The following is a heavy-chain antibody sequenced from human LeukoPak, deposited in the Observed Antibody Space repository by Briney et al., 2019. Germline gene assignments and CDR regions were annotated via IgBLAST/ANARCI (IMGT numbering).Heavy chain of an antibody. J-gene: IGHJ4*02. CDR1: GFTFSSYA. V-gene: IGHV3-30*04. D-gene: IGHD5-18*01. Sequence: GGSLRLSCAASGFTFSSYAMHWVRQAPGKGLEWVAVISYDGSNKYYADFVKGRFTISRDNSKNTLYLQMNSLRAEDTAVYYCAKDLRGYSYGYVDYWGQGTLVTVSS. CDR3: AKDLRGYSYGYVDY. CDR2: ISYDGSNK.